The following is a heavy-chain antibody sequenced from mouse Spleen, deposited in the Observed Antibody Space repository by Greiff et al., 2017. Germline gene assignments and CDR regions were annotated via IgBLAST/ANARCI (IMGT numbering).Heavy chain of an antibody. CDR2: INPSSGYT. CDR3: AREENWDYFDY. J-gene: IGHJ2*01. V-gene: IGHV1-4*01. CDR1: GYTFTSYT. D-gene: IGHD4-1*01. Sequence: QVQLQQSGAELARPGASVKMSCKASGYTFTSYTMHWVKQRPGQGLEWIGYINPSSGYTKYNQKFKDKATLTADKSSSTAYMQLSSLTSEDSAVYYCAREENWDYFDYWGQGTTLTVSS.